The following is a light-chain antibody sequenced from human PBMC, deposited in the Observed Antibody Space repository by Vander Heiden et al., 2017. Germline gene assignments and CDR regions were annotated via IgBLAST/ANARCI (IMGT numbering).Light chain of an antibody. J-gene: IGLJ1*01. CDR1: SSDVGGYNY. V-gene: IGLV2-14*03. CDR3: SSYTISSTYV. CDR2: DVN. Sequence: QSALTQPASVSGSPGQSITISCTGTSSDVGGYNYVSWYQHHPGKAPKLMIYDVNNRPSGVSNRFSGSKSGNTASLTISGLQAEDEADYYCSSYTISSTYVFGTGTKVTVL.